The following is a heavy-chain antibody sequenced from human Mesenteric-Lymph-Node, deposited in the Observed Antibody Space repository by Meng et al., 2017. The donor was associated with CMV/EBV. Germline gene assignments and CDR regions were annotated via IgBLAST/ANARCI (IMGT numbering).Heavy chain of an antibody. J-gene: IGHJ6*02. CDR2: IFVILGIT. Sequence: SVKVSCKASGYTFTSYGISWVRRAPGQGLEWMGRIFVILGITNYAQNFQERVTLTADKSTNTVYMELSGLRSDDTAIYYCATDQSVVVAAPDVWGHGTTVTVSS. D-gene: IGHD2-15*01. CDR3: ATDQSVVVAAPDV. V-gene: IGHV1-69*04. CDR1: GYTFTSYG.